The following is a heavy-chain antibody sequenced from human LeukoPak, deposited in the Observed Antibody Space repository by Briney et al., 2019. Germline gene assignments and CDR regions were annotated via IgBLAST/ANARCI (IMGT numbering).Heavy chain of an antibody. Sequence: SETLSLTCAVYGGSFSGYYWSWIRQPPGKGLEWIGEINHSGSTNYNPSLKSRVTISVDTSKNQFSLKLSSVTAPDTAVYYCARGKGGLWFGELNWGQGTLVTVSS. CDR3: ARGKGGLWFGELN. CDR1: GGSFSGYY. J-gene: IGHJ4*02. V-gene: IGHV4-34*01. D-gene: IGHD3-10*01. CDR2: INHSGST.